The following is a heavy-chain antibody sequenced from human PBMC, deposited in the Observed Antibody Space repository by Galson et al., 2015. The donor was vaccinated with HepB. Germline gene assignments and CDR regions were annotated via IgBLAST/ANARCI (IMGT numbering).Heavy chain of an antibody. CDR1: GYTFTNYP. J-gene: IGHJ4*02. Sequence: SVKVSCKASGYTFTNYPIHWVRQAPGQSLEWMGWINAGPGNTKYSQKFKGRVTLTRDTSAGAAYMELSSLRSEDTAVYYCARDGVNWDYPPPLDYWGQGTLVTVSS. CDR2: INAGPGNT. CDR3: ARDGVNWDYPPPLDY. V-gene: IGHV1-3*01. D-gene: IGHD1-7*01.